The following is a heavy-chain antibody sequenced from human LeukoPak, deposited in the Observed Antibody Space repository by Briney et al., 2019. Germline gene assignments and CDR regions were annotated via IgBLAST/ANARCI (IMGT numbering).Heavy chain of an antibody. CDR3: ARGIDYGSNSFDP. J-gene: IGHJ5*02. CDR2: IYSGGST. CDR1: GFTVSSNY. Sequence: GGSLRLSCAASGFTVSSNYMSWVRQAPGKGLEWVSVIYSGGSTYYADSVKGRFTISRDNSKNTLYLQMNSLRAVDTAVYYCARGIDYGSNSFDPWGQGTLVTVSS. V-gene: IGHV3-53*01. D-gene: IGHD4/OR15-4a*01.